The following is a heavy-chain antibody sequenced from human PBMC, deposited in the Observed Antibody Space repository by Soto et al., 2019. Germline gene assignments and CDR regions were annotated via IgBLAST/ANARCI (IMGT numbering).Heavy chain of an antibody. D-gene: IGHD5-12*01. J-gene: IGHJ6*02. V-gene: IGHV3-33*01. Sequence: GGSLRLSCAASGFTFSSYGMHWVRQAPGKGLEWVAVIWYDGSNKYYADSVKGRFTISRDNSKNTLYLQMNSLRAEDTAVYYCAREHGYSGYEGLDVWGQGTTVTVSS. CDR3: AREHGYSGYEGLDV. CDR1: GFTFSSYG. CDR2: IWYDGSNK.